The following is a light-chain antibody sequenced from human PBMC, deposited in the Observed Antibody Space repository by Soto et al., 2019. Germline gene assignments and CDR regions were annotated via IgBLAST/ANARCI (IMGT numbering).Light chain of an antibody. V-gene: IGKV1-5*03. CDR1: QSISSW. CDR3: QQYNSYWT. Sequence: DIQMTQSPSTLSASVGDRVTITCRASQSISSWLAWYQQKPGKDPKLLIYKESSLESGAPSRFSGSGSGTEFTLTISSLQPDDFATYYRQQYNSYWTFGQGTKVDIK. CDR2: KES. J-gene: IGKJ1*01.